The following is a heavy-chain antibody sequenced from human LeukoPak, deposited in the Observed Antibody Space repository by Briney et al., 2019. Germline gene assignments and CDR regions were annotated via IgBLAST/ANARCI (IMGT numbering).Heavy chain of an antibody. J-gene: IGHJ6*02. Sequence: SETLSLTCAVYGGSFSGYYWSWIRQPPGKGLEWIGEINHSGSTNYNPSLKSRVTISVDTSKNQFSLKLSSVTAADTAVYYCARGRRGSSRTHYYYYYGMDVWGQGTTVTVSS. D-gene: IGHD1-26*01. V-gene: IGHV4-34*01. CDR1: GGSFSGYY. CDR3: ARGRRGSSRTHYYYYYGMDV. CDR2: INHSGST.